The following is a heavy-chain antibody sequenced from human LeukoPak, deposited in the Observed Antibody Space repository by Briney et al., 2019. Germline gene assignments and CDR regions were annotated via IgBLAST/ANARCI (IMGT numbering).Heavy chain of an antibody. V-gene: IGHV1-2*04. J-gene: IGHJ6*02. Sequence: GASVKVSCKASGYTFTGYYMHWVRQAPGQGLEWMGWINPNSGGTNYAQKFQGWVTMTRDTSISTAYMELSRLRSDDTAVYYCARDSTYYDILTGYYTPYYGMDVWGQGTTVTVSS. CDR1: GYTFTGYY. CDR2: INPNSGGT. CDR3: ARDSTYYDILTGYYTPYYGMDV. D-gene: IGHD3-9*01.